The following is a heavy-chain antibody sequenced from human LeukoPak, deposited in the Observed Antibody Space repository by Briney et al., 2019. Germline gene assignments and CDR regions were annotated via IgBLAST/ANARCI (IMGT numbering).Heavy chain of an antibody. J-gene: IGHJ6*03. CDR3: AKDLIVVVPAAIRIFEEYYYYYMDV. CDR1: GFTFSSYG. V-gene: IGHV3-30*02. CDR2: IRYDGSNK. Sequence: GGSLRLSCAASGFTFSSYGMHWVRQAPGKGLEWVAFIRYDGSNKYYADSVKDRFTISRDNSKNTLYLQMNSLRAEDTAVYYCAKDLIVVVPAAIRIFEEYYYYYMDVWGKGTTVTVSS. D-gene: IGHD2-2*01.